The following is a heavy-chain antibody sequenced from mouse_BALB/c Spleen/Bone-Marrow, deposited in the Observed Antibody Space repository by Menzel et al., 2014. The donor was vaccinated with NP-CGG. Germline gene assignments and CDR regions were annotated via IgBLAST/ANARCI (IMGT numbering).Heavy chain of an antibody. Sequence: EVQGVESGGGLVKPGGSLKLSCAASGFAFSGYDMSWVRQTPEKRLEWVAYISSGGSNTYYPDTVKGRFTISRDNAKNTLYLQMNSLKSEDTAMYYCARQRGYAYAMDYWGQGASVTVPS. V-gene: IGHV5-12-1*01. CDR3: ARQRGYAYAMDY. CDR2: ISSGGSNT. CDR1: GFAFSGYD. D-gene: IGHD2-2*01. J-gene: IGHJ4*01.